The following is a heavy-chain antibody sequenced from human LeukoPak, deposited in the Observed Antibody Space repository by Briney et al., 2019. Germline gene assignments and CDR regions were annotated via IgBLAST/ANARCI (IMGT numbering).Heavy chain of an antibody. CDR3: ARGGAARPDY. CDR2: ISSRSSAI. CDR1: GFTLSNYG. V-gene: IGHV3-48*01. J-gene: IGHJ4*02. Sequence: GGSLRLSCAASGFTLSNYGMNWVRQPPGKGLEWVSYISSRSSAINYADSVKGRFTISRDNGKNSLYLQMNSLRVEDTAVYYCARGGAARPDYWGQGTLVTVSS. D-gene: IGHD6-6*01.